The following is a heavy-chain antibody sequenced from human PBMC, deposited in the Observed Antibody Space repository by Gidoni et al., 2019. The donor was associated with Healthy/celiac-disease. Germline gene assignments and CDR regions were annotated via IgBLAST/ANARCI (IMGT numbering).Heavy chain of an antibody. Sequence: QVQLQQWGAGLLKPSETLSLTCAVYGGSFSGYYWSWIRQPPGKGLEWIGKINHSGSSNYNPSLKSRVTISVDTSKNQFSLKLSSVTAADTAVYYCARGPLFDYGDYRSDFWGQGTLVTVSS. CDR3: ARGPLFDYGDYRSDF. CDR1: GGSFSGYY. CDR2: INHSGSS. D-gene: IGHD4-17*01. V-gene: IGHV4-34*01. J-gene: IGHJ4*02.